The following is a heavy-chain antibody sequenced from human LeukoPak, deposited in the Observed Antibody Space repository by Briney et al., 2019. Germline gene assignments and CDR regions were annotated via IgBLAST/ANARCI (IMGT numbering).Heavy chain of an antibody. CDR3: ARTVGATGAFDI. CDR1: GYTFINYG. V-gene: IGHV1-18*01. D-gene: IGHD1-26*01. J-gene: IGHJ3*02. CDR2: ISAYTGST. Sequence: ASVKVSCKASGYTFINYGLTWVRQAPGQGFQWMGWISAYTGSTNYAQKFQGRVTMPTDPSTSTAYMELRSLTSNDTAVYYCARTVGATGAFDIWGQGTMVIASS.